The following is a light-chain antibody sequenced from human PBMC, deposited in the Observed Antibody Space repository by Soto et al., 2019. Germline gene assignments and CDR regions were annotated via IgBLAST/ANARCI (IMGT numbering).Light chain of an antibody. CDR2: GAS. CDR3: QQYNNCPHTP. Sequence: EILMTQPQATLSVSPGERATLSCRASQSVSSNLAWYQQKPGQAPRLLINGASTRATGIPARFSGSGSVTEFTRTISSLQFDFFSFYYRQQYNNCPHTPLGP. V-gene: IGKV3-15*01. CDR1: QSVSSN. J-gene: IGKJ3*01.